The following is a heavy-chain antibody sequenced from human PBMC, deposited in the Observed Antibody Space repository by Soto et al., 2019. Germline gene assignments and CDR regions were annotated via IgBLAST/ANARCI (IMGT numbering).Heavy chain of an antibody. CDR1: GYTFTSYA. Sequence: KVSCKASGYTFTSYAMHWVRQAPGQRLEWMGWINDGNGNTKYSQKFQGRVTITRDTSASTAYMELSSLRSEDTAVYYCARDPASSDYWGQGTLGTVSS. V-gene: IGHV1-3*01. CDR3: ARDPASSDY. CDR2: INDGNGNT. J-gene: IGHJ4*02.